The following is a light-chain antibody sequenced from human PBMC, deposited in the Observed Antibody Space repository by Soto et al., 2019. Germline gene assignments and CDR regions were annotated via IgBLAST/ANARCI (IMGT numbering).Light chain of an antibody. V-gene: IGKV4-1*01. J-gene: IGKJ4*01. Sequence: DIVMTQSPDSLTVSLGERATINCQSSQSVLFTSNNNNYLAWYQQKPGQPPKLLIYWASTRESGVPDRFSGSGSGTDFTLTISSLQSEDVAVYYCQQYYSTPLTFGGGTKLEIK. CDR2: WAS. CDR3: QQYYSTPLT. CDR1: QSVLFTSNNNNY.